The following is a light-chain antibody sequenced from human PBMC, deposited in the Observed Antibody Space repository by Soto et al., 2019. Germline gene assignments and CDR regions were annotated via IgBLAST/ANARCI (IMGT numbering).Light chain of an antibody. CDR1: QSVSSN. Sequence: EIVMTQSPATLSVSPGERATLSCRASQSVSSNLNWYQQRPGQAPRPLIYDGSKRAAGVPDRISGDGSGTDYTLTISSLEPEDFAVYYCQQRTRWPMTFGQGTRLEIK. V-gene: IGKV3-11*01. J-gene: IGKJ5*01. CDR3: QQRTRWPMT. CDR2: DGS.